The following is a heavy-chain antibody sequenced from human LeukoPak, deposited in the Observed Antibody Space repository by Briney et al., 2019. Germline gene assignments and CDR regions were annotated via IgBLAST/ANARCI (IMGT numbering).Heavy chain of an antibody. V-gene: IGHV1-46*01. Sequence: ASVKVSCKASGYTFTGYYMHWVRQAPGQGLEWMGIINPSGGSTSYAQKFQGRVTMTRDTSTSTVYMELSSLRSEDTAVYYCARAVAGRGPFDYWGQGTLVTVSS. D-gene: IGHD6-19*01. CDR3: ARAVAGRGPFDY. CDR2: INPSGGST. J-gene: IGHJ4*02. CDR1: GYTFTGYY.